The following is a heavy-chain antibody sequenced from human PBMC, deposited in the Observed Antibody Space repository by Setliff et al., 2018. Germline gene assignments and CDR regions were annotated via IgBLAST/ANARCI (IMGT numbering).Heavy chain of an antibody. CDR2: ICYSGNT. CDR1: GGSISSGDYY. D-gene: IGHD6-19*01. Sequence: SETLSLTCTVSGGSISSGDYYWNWIRQPPGKGLQWIGYICYSGNTNYNPSLKSRVTMSIDTSKNQFSLKLNSVTAADMAVYYCAREQWLDPPGYYYMDVWAKGTTVTVSS. CDR3: AREQWLDPPGYYYMDV. J-gene: IGHJ6*03. V-gene: IGHV4-61*08.